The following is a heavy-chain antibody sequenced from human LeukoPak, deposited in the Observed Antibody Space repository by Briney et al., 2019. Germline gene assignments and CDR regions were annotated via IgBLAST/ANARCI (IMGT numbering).Heavy chain of an antibody. CDR2: INPNSVGT. V-gene: IGHV1-2*02. Sequence: ASVKVSCKASGYTVAGYYTHWVRQAPGQGLEWMGWINPNSVGTNAEQKFQRRVTMTRDTSISTAYMELSRLRSDDTAVYYCASPSRGCSSTSCYRPWDYWGQGTLVTVSS. CDR1: GYTVAGYY. CDR3: ASPSRGCSSTSCYRPWDY. D-gene: IGHD2-2*01. J-gene: IGHJ4*02.